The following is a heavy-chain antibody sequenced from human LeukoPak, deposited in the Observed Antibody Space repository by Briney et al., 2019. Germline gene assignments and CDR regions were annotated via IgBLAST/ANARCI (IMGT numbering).Heavy chain of an antibody. D-gene: IGHD2-15*01. CDR1: GGTFSSYA. CDR3: ARVDSWPHYCSGGSCYGPGWFDP. CDR2: IIPIFGTA. Sequence: SVKVSCKASGGTFSSYAISWVRQAPGQGLEWMGGIIPIFGTANYAQKFQGRVTITADESTSTAYMELSSLRSEDTAVYYCARVDSWPHYCSGGSCYGPGWFDPWGQGTLVTVSS. V-gene: IGHV1-69*13. J-gene: IGHJ5*02.